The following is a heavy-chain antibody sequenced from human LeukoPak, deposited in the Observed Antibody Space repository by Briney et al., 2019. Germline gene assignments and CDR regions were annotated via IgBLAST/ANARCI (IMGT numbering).Heavy chain of an antibody. D-gene: IGHD3-22*01. CDR1: GFTFSSYA. CDR3: ARVLVVVIVNDAFDI. CDR2: ISYDGSNK. Sequence: GRSLRLSCAASGFTFSSYAVHWVRQAPGKGLEWVAVISYDGSNKYYADSVKGRFTISRDNSKNTLYLQMNSLRAEDTAVYYCARVLVVVIVNDAFDIWGQGTMVTVSS. V-gene: IGHV3-30*04. J-gene: IGHJ3*02.